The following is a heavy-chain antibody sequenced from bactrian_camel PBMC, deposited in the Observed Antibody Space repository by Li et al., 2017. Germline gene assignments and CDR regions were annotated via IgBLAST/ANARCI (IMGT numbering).Heavy chain of an antibody. CDR3: AAVLKSGNCYGPSPDFLY. V-gene: IGHV3S55*01. J-gene: IGHJ4*01. CDR1: GASVGSSD. D-gene: IGHD2*01. CDR2: INRSGDI. Sequence: VQLVESGGGSAQVGGSLTLSCTISGASVGSSDRGWYRQAPGNECELVSTINRSGDINYADTVKGRFTASKDNYKNTLYLQMNSLNPEDTAMYSCAAVLKSGNCYGPSPDFLYWGRGTQVTVS.